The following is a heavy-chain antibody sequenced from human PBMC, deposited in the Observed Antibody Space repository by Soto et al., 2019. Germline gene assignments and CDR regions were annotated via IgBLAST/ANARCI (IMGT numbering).Heavy chain of an antibody. V-gene: IGHV1-24*01. Sequence: ASVKVSCKVSGYTLTELSMHWVRQAPGKGLEWMGGFDPEDGETIYAQKFKGRVTMTEDTSTDTAYMKLSSLRSEDTAVYYCATIDPNDAFDIWGQGTMVTVSS. CDR2: FDPEDGET. CDR3: ATIDPNDAFDI. CDR1: GYTLTELS. J-gene: IGHJ3*02.